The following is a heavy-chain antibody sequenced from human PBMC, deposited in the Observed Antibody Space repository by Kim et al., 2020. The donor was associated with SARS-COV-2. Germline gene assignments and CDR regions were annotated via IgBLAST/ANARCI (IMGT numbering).Heavy chain of an antibody. J-gene: IGHJ5*02. Sequence: YTPSLRSRVTISVDTSRNQFSLRLSSVTAADTAVYYCARQGAYGAKWFDPWGQGTLVTVSS. D-gene: IGHD2-8*01. V-gene: IGHV4-59*08. CDR3: ARQGAYGAKWFDP.